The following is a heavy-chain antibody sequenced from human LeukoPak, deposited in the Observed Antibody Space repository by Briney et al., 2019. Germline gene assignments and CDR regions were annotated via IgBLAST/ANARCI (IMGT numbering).Heavy chain of an antibody. CDR1: GFTFDDYA. Sequence: PGGSLRLSCAASGFTFDDYAMHWVRQAPGKGLEWVSGISWNSGSIGYADSVKGRFTISRDNAKNPLYLQMNSLRAEDTALYYCAKSQYSSSSFLVGFDPWGQGTLVTVSS. CDR3: AKSQYSSSSFLVGFDP. D-gene: IGHD6-6*01. J-gene: IGHJ5*02. V-gene: IGHV3-9*01. CDR2: ISWNSGSI.